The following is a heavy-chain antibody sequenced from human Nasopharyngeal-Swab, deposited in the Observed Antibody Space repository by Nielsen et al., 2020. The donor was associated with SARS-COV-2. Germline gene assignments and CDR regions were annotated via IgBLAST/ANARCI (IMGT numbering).Heavy chain of an antibody. D-gene: IGHD2/OR15-2a*01. V-gene: IGHV3-7*03. CDR2: IKQDGSEK. Sequence: GESLKISCAASGLTFSSYWMSWVRQAPGKGLEWVANIKQDGSEKYYVDSVKGRFTISRDNAKNSLYLQMNSLRAEDTAVYYCARQTSFGDWFDPWGQGTLVTVSS. J-gene: IGHJ5*02. CDR1: GLTFSSYW. CDR3: ARQTSFGDWFDP.